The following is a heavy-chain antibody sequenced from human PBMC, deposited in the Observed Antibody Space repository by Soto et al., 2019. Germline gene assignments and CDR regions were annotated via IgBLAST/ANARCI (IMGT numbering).Heavy chain of an antibody. Sequence: EVELLESGGGLVQPEGSLRLSCAASGFTFSTYAMGWVHQAPGKGLEWVSVVSSGGGTHYADSVKGRFTVSRDNSKTTLSLQMNSLRADDTAVYYCAKRRGAGGHFDYWGQGALVTVSS. CDR1: GFTFSTYA. CDR3: AKRRGAGGHFDY. CDR2: VSSGGGT. D-gene: IGHD2-15*01. V-gene: IGHV3-23*01. J-gene: IGHJ4*02.